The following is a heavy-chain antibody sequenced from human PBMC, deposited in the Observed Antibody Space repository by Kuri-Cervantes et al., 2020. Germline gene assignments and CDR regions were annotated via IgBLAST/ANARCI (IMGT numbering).Heavy chain of an antibody. Sequence: GESLKISCAASGFTFSDYYMSWIRQAPGKGLEWVSYISSSGSTIYYADSVKGRFTISRDNAKNSLYLQMNSLRAEDTAVYYCARDNDYYGSGSYYKVVVYYYMDVWGKGTTVTVSS. J-gene: IGHJ6*03. V-gene: IGHV3-11*01. D-gene: IGHD3-10*01. CDR1: GFTFSDYY. CDR2: ISSSGSTI. CDR3: ARDNDYYGSGSYYKVVVYYYMDV.